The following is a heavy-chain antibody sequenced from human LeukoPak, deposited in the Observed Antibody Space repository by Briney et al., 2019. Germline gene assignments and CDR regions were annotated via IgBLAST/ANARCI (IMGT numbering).Heavy chain of an antibody. J-gene: IGHJ5*02. Sequence: GASVKVSCKASGGTFSSYAISWVRQAPGQGLEWMGWIDSKTGNPTYDQGFTGRFVFSLDTSVTTAYLQISSLKAEDTAVYYCARDVGYYDSSGYYLGWFDPWGQGTLVTVSS. D-gene: IGHD3-22*01. CDR3: ARDVGYYDSSGYYLGWFDP. V-gene: IGHV7-4-1*02. CDR2: IDSKTGNP. CDR1: GGTFSSYA.